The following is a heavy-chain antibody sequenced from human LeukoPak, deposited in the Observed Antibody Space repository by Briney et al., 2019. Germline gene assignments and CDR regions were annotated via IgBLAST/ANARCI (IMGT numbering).Heavy chain of an antibody. CDR3: AKHRGSGVAGTGGVES. CDR1: GFTFGSYA. J-gene: IGHJ4*02. V-gene: IGHV3-23*01. CDR2: ITGSESST. D-gene: IGHD6-19*01. Sequence: PGESLRLSCAASGFTFGSYAMTWVRQAPGKGLEWVSVITGSESSTYYADSVRGRFTISRDNPKNTLYLQMNSLRADDTAVYYCAKHRGSGVAGTGGVESWGQGTLVTVSS.